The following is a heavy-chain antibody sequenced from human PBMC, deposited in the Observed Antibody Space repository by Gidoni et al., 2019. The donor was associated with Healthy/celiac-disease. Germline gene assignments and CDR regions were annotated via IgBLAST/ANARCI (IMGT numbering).Heavy chain of an antibody. CDR3: ARPDIVVVPYYYYGMDV. CDR2: IIPIFGTA. CDR1: GGPFSSYA. J-gene: IGHJ6*02. V-gene: IGHV1-69*06. Sequence: QVQLVQSGAEVKKPGSSVKVSCKASGGPFSSYAISWVRQAPGQGLEWMGGIIPIFGTASYAQKFQGRVTITADKSTSTAYMELSSLRSEDTAVYYCARPDIVVVPYYYYGMDVWGQGTTVTVSS. D-gene: IGHD2-2*01.